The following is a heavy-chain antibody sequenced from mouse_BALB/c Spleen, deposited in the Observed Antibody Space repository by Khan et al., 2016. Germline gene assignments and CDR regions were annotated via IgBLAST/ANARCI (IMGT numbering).Heavy chain of an antibody. CDR2: IYPGDGDT. V-gene: IGHV1-80*01. CDR1: GYAFSSYW. CDR3: AGGTPLAY. J-gene: IGHJ3*01. D-gene: IGHD2-14*01. Sequence: QVQLKQSGAELVRPGSSVKISCKASGYAFSSYWMNWVKQRPGQGLEWIGQIYPGDGDTHYNGKFKGKATLTVDKSSSTAYMQLSRLTSEDSAVEFWAGGTPLAYWGQGTLVTVSA.